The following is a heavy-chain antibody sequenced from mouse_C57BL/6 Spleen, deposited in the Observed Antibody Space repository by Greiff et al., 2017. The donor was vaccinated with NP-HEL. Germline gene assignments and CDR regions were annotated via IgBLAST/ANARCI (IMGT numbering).Heavy chain of an antibody. Sequence: DVMLVESGGGLVQPKGSLKLSCAASGFSFNTYAMNWVRQAPGKGLEWVARIRSKSNNYATYYADSVKDRFTISRDDSESMLYLQMNNLKTEDTAMYYCVRQGPHYAMDYWGQGTSVTVSS. CDR3: VRQGPHYAMDY. V-gene: IGHV10-1*01. CDR1: GFSFNTYA. J-gene: IGHJ4*01. CDR2: IRSKSNNYAT.